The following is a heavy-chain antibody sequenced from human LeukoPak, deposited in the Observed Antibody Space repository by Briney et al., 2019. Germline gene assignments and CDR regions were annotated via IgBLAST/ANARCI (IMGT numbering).Heavy chain of an antibody. CDR1: GFTFSSYA. D-gene: IGHD3-10*01. CDR3: AKDFPAPYYAPSGEQH. V-gene: IGHV3-23*01. J-gene: IGHJ1*01. Sequence: GGSLRLSCAASGFTFSSYAMSWVRQGPGKGLKWVSAISGSGGSTYYADSVKGRFTISSDNSTNTLYLRMNSLRAENTPVHYCAKDFPAPYYAPSGEQHWGQGTLVTVSS. CDR2: ISGSGGST.